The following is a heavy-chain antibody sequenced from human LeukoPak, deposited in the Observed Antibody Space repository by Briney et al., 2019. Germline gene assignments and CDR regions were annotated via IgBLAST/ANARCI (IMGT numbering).Heavy chain of an antibody. V-gene: IGHV5-51*01. CDR3: ARGAPFDY. J-gene: IGHJ4*02. CDR1: GYIFSDYW. Sequence: GESLRISCKGSGYIFSDYWINWVRQMPGKGLEWMGIMYPGDSDSRYSPSFQGQVTISADKSINTAYLQWNSLKASDTAMYYCARGAPFDYWGQGTLVTVSS. CDR2: MYPGDSDS.